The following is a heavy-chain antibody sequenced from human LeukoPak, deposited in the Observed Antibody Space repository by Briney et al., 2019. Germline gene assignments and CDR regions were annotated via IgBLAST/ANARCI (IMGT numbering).Heavy chain of an antibody. CDR1: GFSFGDYG. Sequence: GGSLRLSCATSGFSFGDYGMHWVRQAPGKGLEWVAFIQYAGNNKKYADSVKGRFTISRDNSKNTLYVEMNSLRIEDTAVYYCARGIPLRGYYKSLDYWGQGTLVAVSS. CDR2: IQYAGNNK. D-gene: IGHD3-22*01. J-gene: IGHJ4*02. V-gene: IGHV3-30*02. CDR3: ARGIPLRGYYKSLDY.